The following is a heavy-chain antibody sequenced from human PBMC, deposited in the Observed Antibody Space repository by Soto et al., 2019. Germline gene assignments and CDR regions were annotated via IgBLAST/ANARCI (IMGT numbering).Heavy chain of an antibody. CDR2: INPSGGST. V-gene: IGHV1-46*01. CDR1: GYTFTSYY. J-gene: IGHJ6*02. Sequence: ASVKVSCKASGYTFTSYYMHWVRQAPGQGLEWMGIINPSGGSTSYAQKFQGRVTMTRDTSTSTVYMELSSLRSEDTAVYYCARGIKYYDFWSGYLDYYYYGMDVWGQGTTVTAP. CDR3: ARGIKYYDFWSGYLDYYYYGMDV. D-gene: IGHD3-3*01.